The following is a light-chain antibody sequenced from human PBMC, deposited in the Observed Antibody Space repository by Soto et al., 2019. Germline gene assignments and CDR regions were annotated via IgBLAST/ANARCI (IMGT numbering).Light chain of an antibody. CDR1: QNINTY. V-gene: IGKV1-39*01. J-gene: IGKJ3*01. Sequence: DIHMTQSPYSVSAAVGDTVTIAFRASQNINTYLNWYQQNPGKDPKLLIFDAASLQSGVPSRFSGGGSRTDFTLTITSLQPEDFATYYCQQTSSAPFTFGPGTKVDIK. CDR2: DAA. CDR3: QQTSSAPFT.